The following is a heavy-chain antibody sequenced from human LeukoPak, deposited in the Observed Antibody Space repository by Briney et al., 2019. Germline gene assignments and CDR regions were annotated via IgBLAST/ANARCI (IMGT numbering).Heavy chain of an antibody. CDR2: MSWNSGSI. CDR1: GFTFDDYA. V-gene: IGHV3-9*01. D-gene: IGHD3-22*01. Sequence: PGRSLRLSCAASGFTFDDYAMHWVRQAPGKGLEWVSGMSWNSGSIVYADSVKGRFTISRDNAKNSLYLQMNSLRAEDTALYYCAKDRGYDSSGYCFDYWGQGTLVTVSS. J-gene: IGHJ4*02. CDR3: AKDRGYDSSGYCFDY.